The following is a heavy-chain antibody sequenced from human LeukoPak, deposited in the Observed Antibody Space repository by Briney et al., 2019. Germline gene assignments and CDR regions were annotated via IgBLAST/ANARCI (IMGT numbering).Heavy chain of an antibody. D-gene: IGHD3-10*01. J-gene: IGHJ6*03. CDR1: GGSISSYY. V-gene: IGHV4-34*01. CDR2: INHSGST. CDR3: ARKKRITMVRGVNRGSNGNYYYMDV. Sequence: SETLSLTCTVSGGSISSYYWSWIRQPPGKGLEWIGEINHSGSTNYNPSLKSRVTISVDTYKNQCSLKLSSVTAADTAVYYCARKKRITMVRGVNRGSNGNYYYMDVWGKGTTVTISS.